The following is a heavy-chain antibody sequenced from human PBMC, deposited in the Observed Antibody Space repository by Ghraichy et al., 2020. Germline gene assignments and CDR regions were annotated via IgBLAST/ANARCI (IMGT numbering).Heavy chain of an antibody. J-gene: IGHJ4*02. CDR2: ISSSSSYI. CDR3: ARDRRGGGQYYFDY. Sequence: GGSLRLSCAASGFTFSSYSMNWVRQAPGKGLEWVSSISSSSSYIYYADSVKGRFTISRDNAKNSLYLQMNSLRAEDTAVYYCARDRRGGGQYYFDYWGQGTLVTVSS. D-gene: IGHD3-10*01. CDR1: GFTFSSYS. V-gene: IGHV3-21*01.